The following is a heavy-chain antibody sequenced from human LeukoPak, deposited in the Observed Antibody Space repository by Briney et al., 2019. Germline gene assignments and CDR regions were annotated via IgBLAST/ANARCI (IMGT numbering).Heavy chain of an antibody. CDR2: ISYDGSNK. Sequence: GGSLRLSCAASGFTFGSYGMHWVRQAPGKGLEWVAVISYDGSNKYYADSVKGRFTISRDNSKNTLYLQMNSLRAEDTAVYYCAKDYYDFWSGYYYFDYWGQGTLVTVSS. V-gene: IGHV3-30*18. J-gene: IGHJ4*02. D-gene: IGHD3-3*01. CDR1: GFTFGSYG. CDR3: AKDYYDFWSGYYYFDY.